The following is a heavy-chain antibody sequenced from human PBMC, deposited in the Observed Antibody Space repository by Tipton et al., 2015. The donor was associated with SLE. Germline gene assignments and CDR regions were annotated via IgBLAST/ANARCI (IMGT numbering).Heavy chain of an antibody. Sequence: QLVQSGDEVKKPGASVKVSCKASGYSVTSYGITWVRQAPGQGLEWMGGIIPIFGTPNYAQKFQDRVTITTDESTSTAYMELSSLRSEDTAVYYCARSGQRGWYFDLWGRGTLVTVSS. D-gene: IGHD3-10*01. CDR2: IIPIFGTP. V-gene: IGHV1-69*05. CDR3: ARSGQRGWYFDL. CDR1: GYSVTSYG. J-gene: IGHJ2*01.